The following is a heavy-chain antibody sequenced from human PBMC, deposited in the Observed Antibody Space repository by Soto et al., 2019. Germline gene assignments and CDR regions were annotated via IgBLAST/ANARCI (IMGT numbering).Heavy chain of an antibody. CDR2: IIDNGRST. CDR3: AKGLVPAAKTSLNDG. V-gene: IGHV3-23*01. CDR1: GFSFSDYA. D-gene: IGHD2-2*01. J-gene: IGHJ4*02. Sequence: LRLSCAASGFSFSDYAMTWVRQAPGKGLEWVSTIIDNGRSTYYADSVKGRFTISRDNSKKTLYLQTTSLRAEDTAVYHCAKGLVPAAKTSLNDGWGQGTLVTVSS.